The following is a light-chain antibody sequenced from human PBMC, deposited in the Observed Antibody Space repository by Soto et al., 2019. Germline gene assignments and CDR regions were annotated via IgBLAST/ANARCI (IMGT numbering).Light chain of an antibody. V-gene: IGLV1-40*01. CDR3: QSYDSSLRGWV. J-gene: IGLJ3*02. CDR1: SSNLGAGSD. Sequence: QSALTQPPSVSGAPGQRVTISCTGSSSNLGAGSDVSWYQHLPGTAPKLLISANTDRPSGVPDRFSGSKSGTSASLAIAGLQADDEADYYCQSYDSSLRGWVFGGGTKVTVL. CDR2: ANT.